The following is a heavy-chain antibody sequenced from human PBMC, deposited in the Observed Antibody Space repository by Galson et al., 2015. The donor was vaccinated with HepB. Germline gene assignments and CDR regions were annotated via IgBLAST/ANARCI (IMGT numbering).Heavy chain of an antibody. CDR1: GFTFSDYY. V-gene: IGHV3-11*01. Sequence: SLRLSCAASGFTFSDYYMSWIRQAPGKGLEWVSYISSSGSTIYYADSVKGRFTISRDNAKNSLYLQMNSLRAEDTAVYYCARVARRRAARPVYMDVWGKGTTVTVSS. D-gene: IGHD6-6*01. J-gene: IGHJ6*03. CDR3: ARVARRRAARPVYMDV. CDR2: ISSSGSTI.